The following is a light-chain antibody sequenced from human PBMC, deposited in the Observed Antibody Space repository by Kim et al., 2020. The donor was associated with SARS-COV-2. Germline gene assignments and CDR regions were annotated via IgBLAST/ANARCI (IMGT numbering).Light chain of an antibody. V-gene: IGLV3-19*01. J-gene: IGLJ2*01. Sequence: SSELTQDPAVSVALGKTVRITCQGDSLRSYYASWYQQKPGQAPVLVIYGKNNRPSGIPDRFSGSSSGNTASLTITGAQAEDEADYYCNSRDSSGNHVVFGGGTQRTFL. CDR3: NSRDSSGNHVV. CDR1: SLRSYY. CDR2: GKN.